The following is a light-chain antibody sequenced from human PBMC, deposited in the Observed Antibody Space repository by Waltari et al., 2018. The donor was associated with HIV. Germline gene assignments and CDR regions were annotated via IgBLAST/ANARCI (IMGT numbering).Light chain of an antibody. V-gene: IGLV2-14*03. CDR1: DGDVGLSNF. CDR2: DVD. J-gene: IGLJ2*01. Sequence: AVTQPASVSGLPGQSTTLYCTGDDGDVGLSNFVSWSQQHSGKPPRLILYDVDSRASGVSDRFSGSMSGNTASLTISGLRAEDEGHYYCASFTGDNTVIFGGGTEVTVL. CDR3: ASFTGDNTVI.